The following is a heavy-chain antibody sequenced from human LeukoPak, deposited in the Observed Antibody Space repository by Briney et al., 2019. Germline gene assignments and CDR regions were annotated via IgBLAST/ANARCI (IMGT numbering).Heavy chain of an antibody. Sequence: GGSLRLSCAASGFIVSSNYMSWVRQAPGRGLEWVSVIYSGGSTYYADSVKGRFTISRDNSKNTLSLQMNSLRVEDTAVYYCARARGYSYGCDYWGQGTLVTVSS. D-gene: IGHD5-18*01. J-gene: IGHJ4*02. CDR3: ARARGYSYGCDY. CDR2: IYSGGST. V-gene: IGHV3-53*01. CDR1: GFIVSSNY.